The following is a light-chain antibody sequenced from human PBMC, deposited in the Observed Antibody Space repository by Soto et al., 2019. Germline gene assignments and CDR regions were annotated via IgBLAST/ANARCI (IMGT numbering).Light chain of an antibody. CDR1: SSNIGANSG. V-gene: IGLV1-40*01. J-gene: IGLJ2*01. CDR2: DDI. CDR3: QSYDRSLSGNVV. Sequence: QSVLTQPPSVSGAPGQRAIITCTGSSSNIGANSGVHWYQQLPGTAPKLLIYDDINRPSGIPDRFSGSKSGTSASLAITGLQAEDEADYYCQSYDRSLSGNVVFGGGTKVTVL.